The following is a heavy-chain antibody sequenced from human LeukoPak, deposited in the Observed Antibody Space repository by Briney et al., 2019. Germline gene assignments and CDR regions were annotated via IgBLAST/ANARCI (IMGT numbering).Heavy chain of an antibody. CDR2: INPNSGGT. J-gene: IGHJ4*02. Sequence: LGASVKVSCKASGYTFTGYYMHWVRQAPGQGLEWMGWINPNSGGTNYAQKFQGRVTMTRDTSISTAYMELSRLRSDDTAVYYCARGGDSSGYYYPVFDYWGQGTLVTVSS. CDR1: GYTFTGYY. D-gene: IGHD3-22*01. V-gene: IGHV1-2*03. CDR3: ARGGDSSGYYYPVFDY.